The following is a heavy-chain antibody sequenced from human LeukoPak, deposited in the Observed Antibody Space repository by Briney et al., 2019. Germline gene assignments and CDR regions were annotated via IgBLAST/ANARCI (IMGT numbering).Heavy chain of an antibody. CDR2: INPNSGGT. CDR1: GYTFTGYY. Sequence: SVNVSCKASGYTFTGYYMHWVRPAPGQGLEWMGWINPNSGGTNYAQKFQGRVTMTRDTSISTAYMELSRLRSDDTAVYYCAREEMGRTTGDNYYYYGMDVWGQPTTV. J-gene: IGHJ6*02. V-gene: IGHV1-2*02. D-gene: IGHD5-24*01. CDR3: AREEMGRTTGDNYYYYGMDV.